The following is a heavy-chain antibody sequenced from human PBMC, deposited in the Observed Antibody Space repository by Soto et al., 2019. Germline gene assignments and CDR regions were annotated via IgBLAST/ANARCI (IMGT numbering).Heavy chain of an antibody. V-gene: IGHV4-59*08. D-gene: IGHD2-21*02. Sequence: SETLSLTCTVSGGSISSYYWSWIRQPPGKGLEWIGYIYYSGSTNYNPSLKSRVTISVDTSKNQFSLKLSSVTAADTAVYYCARQYDSGAFDIWGQGTMVTVSS. CDR2: IYYSGST. J-gene: IGHJ3*02. CDR1: GGSISSYY. CDR3: ARQYDSGAFDI.